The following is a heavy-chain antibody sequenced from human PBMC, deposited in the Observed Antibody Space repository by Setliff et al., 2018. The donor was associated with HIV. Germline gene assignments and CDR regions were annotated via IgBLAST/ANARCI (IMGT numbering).Heavy chain of an antibody. CDR3: ARADYDILTAYYSSAFDM. V-gene: IGHV3-30*01. CDR1: GFTFSTYP. D-gene: IGHD3-9*01. J-gene: IGHJ3*02. CDR2: ISYDGSNK. Sequence: GGSLRLSCSASGFTFSTYPMNWVRQAPGKGLEWVAVISYDGSNKYYADSVKGRFTISRDNSKNTVYLQMNNLRVDDTAMYYCARADYDILTAYYSSAFDMWGQGTMVTVSS.